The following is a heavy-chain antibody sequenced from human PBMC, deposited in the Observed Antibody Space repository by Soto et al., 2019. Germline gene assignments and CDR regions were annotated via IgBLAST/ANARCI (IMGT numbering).Heavy chain of an antibody. J-gene: IGHJ4*02. D-gene: IGHD4-17*01. CDR2: IYYSGNT. V-gene: IGHV4-59*01. Sequence: SETLSLTCTVSGCSFSNSYWSWIRQPPGKGLEWIGYIYYSGNTNYNPSLKSRVTMSVDTSRNQFSLNVYSVTAADSAIYYCARANDYKSSTFDYWGQGILVT. CDR3: ARANDYKSSTFDY. CDR1: GCSFSNSY.